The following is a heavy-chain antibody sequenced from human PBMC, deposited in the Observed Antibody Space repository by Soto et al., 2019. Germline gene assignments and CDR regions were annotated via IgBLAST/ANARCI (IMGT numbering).Heavy chain of an antibody. CDR2: VFPSGNT. J-gene: IGHJ4*02. CDR1: GASLSNFY. D-gene: IGHD3-16*02. Sequence: QVQLQESGPGLVNPSETLSLTCTVSGASLSNFYWSWIRQPAGKGLEWIGRVFPSGNTNYNPSLKSRVTMSIDSSKNQFSLTLNSVTAADTAVYYCARGSLAMDYWGQGTLVIVSS. V-gene: IGHV4-4*07. CDR3: ARGSLAMDY.